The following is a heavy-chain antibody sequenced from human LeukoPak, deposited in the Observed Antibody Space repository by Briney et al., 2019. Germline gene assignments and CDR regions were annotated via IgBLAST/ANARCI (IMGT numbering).Heavy chain of an antibody. CDR2: INPNSGGT. D-gene: IGHD5-18*01. V-gene: IGHV1-2*02. Sequence: ASVKVSCKTSGYTFTDYYMHWVRQAPGQGLEYMGWINPNSGGTDYAQKFQGRVTMTRVSSISTAYMELSRLRSDDTAVYYCARVLPGVGYSYGYWGQGTLVTVSS. J-gene: IGHJ4*02. CDR1: GYTFTDYY. CDR3: ARVLPGVGYSYGY.